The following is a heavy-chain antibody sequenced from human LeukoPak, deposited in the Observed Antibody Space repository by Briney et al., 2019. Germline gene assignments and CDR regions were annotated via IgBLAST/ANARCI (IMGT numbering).Heavy chain of an antibody. J-gene: IGHJ4*02. CDR2: IYNSGST. CDR1: GGSINSDY. D-gene: IGHD6-19*01. V-gene: IGHV4-59*01. CDR3: ARGYNNGWYQDY. Sequence: PSETLSLTCTVSGGSINSDYWTWIRQPPGKGLEWIGFIYNSGSTNYNPSLKSRVTISVDTSKNQFSQKLNSVTAADTAVYYCARGYNNGWYQDYWGQGTLVTVSS.